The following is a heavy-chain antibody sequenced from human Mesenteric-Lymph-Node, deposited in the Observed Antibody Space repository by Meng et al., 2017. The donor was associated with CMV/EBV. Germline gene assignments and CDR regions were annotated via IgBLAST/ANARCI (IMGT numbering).Heavy chain of an antibody. Sequence: GSLRLSCAVSGDSISRNLWWSWVRQPPGKGLEWIGEISYSGDTKYNPSLQSRATISSDTTNNRFSLRLNSVTAADTGVYFCARSPGFWSLDYWGRGTLVTVSS. CDR3: ARSPGFWSLDY. J-gene: IGHJ4*02. CDR1: GDSISRNLW. V-gene: IGHV4-4*01. D-gene: IGHD2-8*02. CDR2: ISYSGDT.